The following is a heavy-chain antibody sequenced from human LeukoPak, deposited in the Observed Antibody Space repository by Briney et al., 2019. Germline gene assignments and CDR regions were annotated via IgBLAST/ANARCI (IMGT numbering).Heavy chain of an antibody. CDR3: ARAGAGEAFDI. V-gene: IGHV3-53*01. CDR2: IYSGGST. D-gene: IGHD1-26*01. J-gene: IGHJ3*02. Sequence: AGGSLRLSCAASGFTVSSNYMSWVRQAPGKGLEWVSVIYSGGSTYYADSVKGRFTISRDNSKNTLYLQMNSLRAEDTAVYYCARAGAGEAFDIWGQGTMVTVSS. CDR1: GFTVSSNY.